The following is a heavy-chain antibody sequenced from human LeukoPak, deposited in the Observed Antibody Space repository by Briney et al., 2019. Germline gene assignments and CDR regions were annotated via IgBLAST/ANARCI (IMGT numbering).Heavy chain of an antibody. CDR3: AKAHYYDSSGYIPPDY. D-gene: IGHD3-22*01. V-gene: IGHV3-23*01. J-gene: IGHJ4*02. CDR1: GFTFSSYA. Sequence: PGGSLRLSCAASGFTFSSYAITWVRQAPGKGLEWVSAVSSNGAKTYYADSVKGRFTISRDNSKNTLYLQMNSLRVEDTAIYYCAKAHYYDSSGYIPPDYWGQGTLVTVSS. CDR2: VSSNGAKT.